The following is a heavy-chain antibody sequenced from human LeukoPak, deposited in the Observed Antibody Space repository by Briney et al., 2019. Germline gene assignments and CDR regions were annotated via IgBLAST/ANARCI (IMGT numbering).Heavy chain of an antibody. CDR3: ATDPSYNSGWFDS. V-gene: IGHV4-59*01. CDR2: IYYGGST. CDR1: AGSISGYY. J-gene: IGHJ5*01. D-gene: IGHD6-19*01. Sequence: PSETLSLTCTVSAGSISGYYWTWIRQPPGKGLEWIGYIYYGGSTNYNPSLKSRVTISVDTSTNQLSLKLSSVTAADTAVYYCATDPSYNSGWFDSWGQGILVTVSS.